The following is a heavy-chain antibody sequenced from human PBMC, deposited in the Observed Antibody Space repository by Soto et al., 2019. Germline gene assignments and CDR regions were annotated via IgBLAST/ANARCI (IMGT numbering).Heavy chain of an antibody. J-gene: IGHJ6*02. CDR2: INHSGST. CDR3: ASGLYYDFWSGYSTDGMDV. CDR1: GGSFSGYY. Sequence: SETLSLTCAVYGGSFSGYYWSWIRQPPGKGLEWIGEINHSGSTNYNPSLKSRVTISVDTSKNQFSLKLSSVTAADTAVYYCASGLYYDFWSGYSTDGMDVWGQGTTVTVSS. V-gene: IGHV4-34*01. D-gene: IGHD3-3*01.